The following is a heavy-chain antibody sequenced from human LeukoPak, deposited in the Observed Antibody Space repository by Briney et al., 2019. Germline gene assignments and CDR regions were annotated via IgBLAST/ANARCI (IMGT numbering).Heavy chain of an antibody. V-gene: IGHV3-74*01. CDR1: GLSFSTYW. CDR3: ARGGSNYGDFYY. Sequence: GGSLRLSCEASGLSFSTYWMRWVRQVPGEGLVWVSRINGDGSSINYADSVKGRFTISRDNAKNTVYLQMNSLRVEDTAVYYCARGGSNYGDFYYWGQGTLVTVSS. J-gene: IGHJ4*02. D-gene: IGHD4-11*01. CDR2: INGDGSSI.